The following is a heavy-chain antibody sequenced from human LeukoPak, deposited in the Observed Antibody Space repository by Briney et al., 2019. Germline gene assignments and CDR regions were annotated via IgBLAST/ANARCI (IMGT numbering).Heavy chain of an antibody. CDR3: AKWTYYYDSGGFDP. D-gene: IGHD3-10*01. V-gene: IGHV3-21*01. CDR1: GFTFSSYE. Sequence: GGSLRLSCAASGFTFSSYEMNWVRQAPGKGLEWVSSISSSSSYIYYADSLKGRFTISRDNAKNSLYLQMNSLRAEDTAVYYCAKWTYYYDSGGFDPWGQGTLVTVSS. J-gene: IGHJ5*02. CDR2: ISSSSSYI.